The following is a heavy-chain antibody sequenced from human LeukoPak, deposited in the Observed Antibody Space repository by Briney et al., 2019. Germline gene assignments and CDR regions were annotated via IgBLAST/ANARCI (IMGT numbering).Heavy chain of an antibody. D-gene: IGHD2-2*01. CDR2: MNPNSGNT. J-gene: IGHJ4*02. CDR3: ARVWIGYCSSTSCPHLDY. CDR1: GYTFTSYD. V-gene: IGHV1-8*01. Sequence: GASVKVSCKASGYTFTSYDINWVRQATGQGLEWMGWMNPNSGNTGYAQKFQGRVTMTRNTSISTAYMELSSLRSEDTAVYYSARVWIGYCSSTSCPHLDYWGQGTLVTVSS.